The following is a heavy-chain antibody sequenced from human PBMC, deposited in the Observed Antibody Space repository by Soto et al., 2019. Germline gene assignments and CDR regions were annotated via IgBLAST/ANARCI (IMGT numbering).Heavy chain of an antibody. D-gene: IGHD2-2*01. CDR1: GFTLSSYF. V-gene: IGHV3-23*01. Sequence: EVQLLESGGGMVQPGGSLRLSCVASGFTLSSYFMTWVRQAPGKGLEWVSAISNSGGSTYYADSVKGRFTISRDNAKNSLYLQMNSLRAEDTAVYYCARDSTYVDYWGQGTLVTVSS. CDR3: ARDSTYVDY. J-gene: IGHJ4*02. CDR2: ISNSGGST.